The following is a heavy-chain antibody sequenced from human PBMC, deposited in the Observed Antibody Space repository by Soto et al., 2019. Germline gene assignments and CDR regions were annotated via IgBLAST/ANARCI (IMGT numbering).Heavy chain of an antibody. Sequence: QEHLVQSGAEVKRPGASLKVSCKASGYSFTGYYIHWVRQAPGQGLEWMGWINPDSGATNYAQNFQGRVTLTSDTSISAASMDLTSLTSGDTAVYYCARGDYGTGGYPFPYFDYWGQGTLVIVSS. J-gene: IGHJ4*02. CDR1: GYSFTGYY. CDR2: INPDSGAT. CDR3: ARGDYGTGGYPFPYFDY. V-gene: IGHV1-2*02. D-gene: IGHD2-8*02.